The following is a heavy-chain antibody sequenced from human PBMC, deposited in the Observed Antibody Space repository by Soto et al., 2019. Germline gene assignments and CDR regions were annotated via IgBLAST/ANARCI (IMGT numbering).Heavy chain of an antibody. V-gene: IGHV3-21*01. CDR3: ASQTSGYYYYGMDV. CDR1: GFTSSSYS. J-gene: IGHJ6*02. Sequence: PGGSLRLSCAASGFTSSSYSMDWFRQAPGKGLEWVSSISSSSTYIHYADSVKGRFTISRDNAKNSLYLQMNSLSAEDTAVYYCASQTSGYYYYGMDVWGQGTTVTVSS. CDR2: ISSSSTYI.